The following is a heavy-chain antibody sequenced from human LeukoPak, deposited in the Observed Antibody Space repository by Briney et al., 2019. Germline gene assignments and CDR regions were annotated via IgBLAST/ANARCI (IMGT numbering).Heavy chain of an antibody. J-gene: IGHJ4*02. CDR2: ITDNGNTT. Sequence: GGSLRLSCAASGFTFSSYAMNWVRLSAERGLEWVSAITDNGNTTYYADSVQGRFTISRDNSKNTLYLQMNSLGVEDTAVYYCATLRLSDHFDYWGQGTLVTVSS. CDR1: GFTFSSYA. CDR3: ATLRLSDHFDY. D-gene: IGHD2-15*01. V-gene: IGHV3-23*05.